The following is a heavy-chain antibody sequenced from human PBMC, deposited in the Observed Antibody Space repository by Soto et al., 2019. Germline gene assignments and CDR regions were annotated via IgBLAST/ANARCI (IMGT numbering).Heavy chain of an antibody. CDR2: ISAYNGNT. V-gene: IGHV1-18*01. Sequence: GASVKVSCKASGYTFTSYGISWVRQAPGQGLEWMGWISAYNGNTNYAQKLQGGVTMTTDTSTSTAYMELRSLRSDDTAVYYCARDPSDYYDSSGYYWSFDYWGQGTLVTVSS. CDR1: GYTFTSYG. J-gene: IGHJ4*02. CDR3: ARDPSDYYDSSGYYWSFDY. D-gene: IGHD3-22*01.